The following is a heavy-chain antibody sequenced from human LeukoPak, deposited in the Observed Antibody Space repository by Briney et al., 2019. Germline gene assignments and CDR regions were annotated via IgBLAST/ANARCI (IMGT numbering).Heavy chain of an antibody. V-gene: IGHV4-34*01. D-gene: IGHD3-3*01. CDR2: INHSGST. CDR1: GGSFSGYY. CDR3: ARGALSSPYYDFWSGYPRQYNWFDP. Sequence: SETLSLXCAVYGGSFSGYYWSWIRQPPGKGLEWIGEINHSGSTNYNPSLKSRVTISVDTSKNQFSLKLSSVTAADTAVYYCARGALSSPYYDFWSGYPRQYNWFDPWGQGTLVTVSS. J-gene: IGHJ5*02.